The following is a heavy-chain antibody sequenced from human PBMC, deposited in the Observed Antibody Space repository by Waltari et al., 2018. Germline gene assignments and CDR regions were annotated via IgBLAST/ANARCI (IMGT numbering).Heavy chain of an antibody. CDR1: GYTFSDFG. Sequence: QAQLVQSGAEVKTPGASVKVSCRASGYTFSDFGISWVRQAPGQGLEWMGWISANNGHTNLAQKFQGRLIMTKDTFTPTVYMELNYLTSDDTAVYYCARERHRLMEVGYLMALDPWGQGALVTVSS. CDR3: ARERHRLMEVGYLMALDP. CDR2: ISANNGHT. J-gene: IGHJ5*02. D-gene: IGHD3-3*01. V-gene: IGHV1-18*01.